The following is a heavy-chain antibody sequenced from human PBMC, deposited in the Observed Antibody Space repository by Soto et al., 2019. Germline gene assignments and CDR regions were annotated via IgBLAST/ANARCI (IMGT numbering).Heavy chain of an antibody. V-gene: IGHV1-69*01. D-gene: IGHD6-6*01. J-gene: IGHJ6*02. CDR3: ARVLQEQLVPRYYYYYYGMDV. CDR2: IIPIFGTA. CDR1: VGSFSSCA. Sequence: SVHVSCQASVGSFSSCAISFVRQGPVQGLAWMGGIIPIFGTANYAQKFQGRVTITADESTSTAYMELSSLRSEDTAVYYCARVLQEQLVPRYYYYYYGMDVWGQGNKVQVS.